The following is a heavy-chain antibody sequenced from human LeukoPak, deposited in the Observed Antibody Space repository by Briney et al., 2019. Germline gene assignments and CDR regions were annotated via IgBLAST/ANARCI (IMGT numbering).Heavy chain of an antibody. Sequence: SETLSLTCTVSGGSISSSSYYWGWIRQPPGKGLEWIGSIYYSGSTYYNPSLKSRVTISVDTSKNHFSLKLSSVTAADAAVYYCARNRDGYNSFDYWGQGTLVTVSS. CDR2: IYYSGST. D-gene: IGHD5-24*01. CDR3: ARNRDGYNSFDY. J-gene: IGHJ4*02. V-gene: IGHV4-39*07. CDR1: GGSISSSSYY.